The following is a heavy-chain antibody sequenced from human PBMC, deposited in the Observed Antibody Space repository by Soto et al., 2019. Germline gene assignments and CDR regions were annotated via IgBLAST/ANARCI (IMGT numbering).Heavy chain of an antibody. J-gene: IGHJ2*01. Sequence: EVQLLESGGGLVQPGGSLRLSCDVSGFTFPNYGMTWVRQAPGQGLEWVSSVSGDGFTAYYADSVKGRFTTSRDNSKNTVYVQMNSLRAEDTAVYYCAKEASVPSFGEFWFFDLWGRGTPVTVSS. D-gene: IGHD3-10*01. V-gene: IGHV3-23*01. CDR1: GFTFPNYG. CDR3: AKEASVPSFGEFWFFDL. CDR2: VSGDGFTA.